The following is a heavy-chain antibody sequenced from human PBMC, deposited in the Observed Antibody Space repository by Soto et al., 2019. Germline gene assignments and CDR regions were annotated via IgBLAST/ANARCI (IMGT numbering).Heavy chain of an antibody. CDR1: GYTFSSYT. Sequence: GASVKVSCKASGYTFSSYTISWVRQAPGQGLEWMGRIIPILGIANYAQKFQGRVTITADKSTSTAYMELSSLRSEDTAVYYCARGLVVVTAILYYYYGMDVWGQGTTVTVSS. J-gene: IGHJ6*02. V-gene: IGHV1-69*02. CDR3: ARGLVVVTAILYYYYGMDV. CDR2: IIPILGIA. D-gene: IGHD2-21*02.